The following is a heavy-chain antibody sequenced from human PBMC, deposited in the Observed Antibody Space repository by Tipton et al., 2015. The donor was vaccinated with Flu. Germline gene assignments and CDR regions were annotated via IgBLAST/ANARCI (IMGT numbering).Heavy chain of an antibody. CDR2: IYPSGTT. Sequence: LVKPTETLSLTCTVSSGSIRSTNYFCAWIRQPPGKRLELIGSIYPSGTTYYNPSLKSRVAMSVDTSKNQLSLKLSSVTAADTAMFYCARLSFYDVDLKNFYFDYWGQGTLVTVSS. J-gene: IGHJ4*02. V-gene: IGHV4-39*01. CDR1: SGSIRSTNYF. D-gene: IGHD3-10*02. CDR3: ARLSFYDVDLKNFYFDY.